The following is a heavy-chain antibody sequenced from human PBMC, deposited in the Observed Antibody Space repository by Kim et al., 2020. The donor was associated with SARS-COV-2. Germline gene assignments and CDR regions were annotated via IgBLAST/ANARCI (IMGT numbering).Heavy chain of an antibody. CDR3: ARGGFTVAGTGRLPGAEYFQH. J-gene: IGHJ1*01. V-gene: IGHV1-18*04. CDR2: ISAYNGNT. CDR1: GYTFTSYG. D-gene: IGHD6-19*01. Sequence: ASVKVSCKASGYTFTSYGISWVRQAPGQGLEWMGWISAYNGNTNYAQKLQGRVTMTTDTSTSTAYMELRSLRSDDTAVYYCARGGFTVAGTGRLPGAEYFQHWGQGTLVTVSS.